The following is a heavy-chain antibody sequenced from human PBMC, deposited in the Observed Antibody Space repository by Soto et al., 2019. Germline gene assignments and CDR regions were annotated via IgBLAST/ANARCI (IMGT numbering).Heavy chain of an antibody. CDR1: GFTFSSYA. Sequence: GGSLRLSCAASGFTFSSYAMHWVRQAPGKGLEWVAVISYDGSNKYYADSVKGRFTISRDNSKNTLYLQMNSLRAEDTAVYYCARDAGYYYDSSGYSLAGYFDYWGQGTLVTVSS. J-gene: IGHJ4*02. V-gene: IGHV3-30-3*01. D-gene: IGHD3-22*01. CDR2: ISYDGSNK. CDR3: ARDAGYYYDSSGYSLAGYFDY.